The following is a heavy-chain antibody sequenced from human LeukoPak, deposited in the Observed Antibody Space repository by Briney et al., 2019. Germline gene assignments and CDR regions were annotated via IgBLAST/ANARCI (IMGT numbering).Heavy chain of an antibody. CDR3: ARDAFPSLPGPSSD. V-gene: IGHV3-7*01. J-gene: IGHJ4*02. Sequence: GGSLRLSCAASGFTFTKNWMSWVRQAPGKGLEWVANIKQDGSVKYYVDSVKGRFTISRDNAKSSLYLQMSSLRAEDTAVYYCARDAFPSLPGPSSDWGQGTLVTVSS. CDR1: GFTFTKNW. CDR2: IKQDGSVK.